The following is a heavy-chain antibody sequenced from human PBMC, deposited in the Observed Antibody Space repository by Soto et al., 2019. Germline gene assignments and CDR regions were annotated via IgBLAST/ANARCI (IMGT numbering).Heavy chain of an antibody. CDR1: GFTFSSYG. D-gene: IGHD2-15*01. CDR3: ARYCCGGSCYPTYYGLDV. Sequence: GGSLRLSCFASGFTFSSYGMHWVRQAPGKGLEWVALTWYDGSKAYYAEPVKGRFTISRDNSKNTLYLQMNSLRAEDTAVYYCARYCCGGSCYPTYYGLDVWGQGTTVTVSS. J-gene: IGHJ6*02. V-gene: IGHV3-33*01. CDR2: TWYDGSKA.